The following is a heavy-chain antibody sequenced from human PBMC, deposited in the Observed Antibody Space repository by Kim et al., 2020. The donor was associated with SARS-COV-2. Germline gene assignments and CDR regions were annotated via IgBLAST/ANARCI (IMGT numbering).Heavy chain of an antibody. Sequence: GGSLRLSCTASGFTFGDYAMSWFRQAPGKGLEWVGFIRSKAYGGTTEYAASVKGRFTISRDDSKSIAYLQMNSLKTEDTAVYYCTRYNWNDDSDYWGQGTLVTVSS. D-gene: IGHD1-20*01. J-gene: IGHJ4*02. CDR1: GFTFGDYA. CDR3: TRYNWNDDSDY. V-gene: IGHV3-49*03. CDR2: IRSKAYGGTT.